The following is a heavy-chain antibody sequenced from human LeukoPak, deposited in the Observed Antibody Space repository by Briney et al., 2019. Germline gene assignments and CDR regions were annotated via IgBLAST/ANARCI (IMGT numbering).Heavy chain of an antibody. D-gene: IGHD3-22*01. CDR3: VKGVVYDSSGYFHLDY. CDR1: GFTFDHYA. J-gene: IGHJ4*02. CDR2: VSVNADST. V-gene: IGHV3-43*02. Sequence: PGGSLRLSCAASGFTFDHYAMHWVRQAPGKGPEWVSLVSVNADSTYYADSVRGRFTISRGNNNNSLYLQMHSLRTDDTALYYCVKGVVYDSSGYFHLDYWGQGTLVTVSS.